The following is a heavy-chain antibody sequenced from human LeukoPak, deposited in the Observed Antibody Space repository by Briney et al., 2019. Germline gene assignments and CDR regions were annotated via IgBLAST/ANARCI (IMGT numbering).Heavy chain of an antibody. V-gene: IGHV1-18*01. Sequence: ASVKVSCKASGYTFTSYGISWVRQAPGQGLEWMGWISAYNGNTNYAQKLQGRVTMTTDTSTSTACMELRSLRSDDTAVYYCARDYRGRGSRYFDYWGQGTLVTVSS. CDR2: ISAYNGNT. D-gene: IGHD3-16*01. CDR3: ARDYRGRGSRYFDY. J-gene: IGHJ4*02. CDR1: GYTFTSYG.